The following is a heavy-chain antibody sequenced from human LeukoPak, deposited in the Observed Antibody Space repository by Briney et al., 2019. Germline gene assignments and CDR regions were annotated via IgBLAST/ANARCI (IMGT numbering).Heavy chain of an antibody. CDR2: IYYSGSN. D-gene: IGHD2/OR15-2a*01. Sequence: PSETLSLTCTVSGGSISSYYWSWIRQPPGKGLEWIGYIYYSGSNNYNPSLKSRVTISVDTSKNQFSLKLSSVTAADTAVYYCASELGNSAFDYWGQGTLVTVSS. CDR3: ASELGNSAFDY. V-gene: IGHV4-59*08. J-gene: IGHJ4*02. CDR1: GGSISSYY.